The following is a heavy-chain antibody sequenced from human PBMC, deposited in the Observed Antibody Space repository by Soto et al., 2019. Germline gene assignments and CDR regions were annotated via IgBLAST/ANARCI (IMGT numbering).Heavy chain of an antibody. D-gene: IGHD5-12*01. V-gene: IGHV3-11*06. CDR1: GFTFSDYY. J-gene: IGHJ4*02. CDR3: ARNSADGYNYYDY. CDR2: ISRSSTFT. Sequence: QVQLVESGGGLVKPGGSLRLSCAGSGFTFSDYYMSWIRQAPGKGLEWVSYISRSSTFTNYADSVKGRFTFSRDNAKNSLYLQMNSLRAEDTAVYYCARNSADGYNYYDYWGQGTLVSVSS.